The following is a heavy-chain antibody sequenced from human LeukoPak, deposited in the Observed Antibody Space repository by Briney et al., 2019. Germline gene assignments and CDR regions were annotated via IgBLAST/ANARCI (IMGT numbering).Heavy chain of an antibody. Sequence: GGSLRLSCAASGFTFDDYGMSWVRQAPGKGLEWVSSISSSSSYIYYADSVKGRFTISRDNAKNSLYLQMNSLRAEDTAVYYCASDALYSYCSSTSCYGPNDYWGQGTLVTVSS. J-gene: IGHJ4*02. CDR1: GFTFDDYG. CDR2: ISSSSSYI. V-gene: IGHV3-21*01. CDR3: ASDALYSYCSSTSCYGPNDY. D-gene: IGHD2-2*01.